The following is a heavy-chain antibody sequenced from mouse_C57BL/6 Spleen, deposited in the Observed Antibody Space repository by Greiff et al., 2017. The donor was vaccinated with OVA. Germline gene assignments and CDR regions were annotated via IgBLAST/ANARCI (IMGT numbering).Heavy chain of an antibody. J-gene: IGHJ4*01. V-gene: IGHV1-53*01. Sequence: QVQLKQPGTELVKPGASVKLSCKASGYTFTSYWMHWVKQRPGQGLEWIGNINPSNGGTNYNEKFKSKATLTVDKSSSTAYMQLSSLTSEDSAVYDCARRPVTTRGYYAMDYWGQGTSVTVSS. CDR2: INPSNGGT. CDR3: ARRPVTTRGYYAMDY. CDR1: GYTFTSYW. D-gene: IGHD2-5*01.